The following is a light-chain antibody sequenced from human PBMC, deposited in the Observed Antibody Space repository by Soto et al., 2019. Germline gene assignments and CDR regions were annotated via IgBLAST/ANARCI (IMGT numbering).Light chain of an antibody. CDR2: TAS. V-gene: IGKV1-5*03. Sequence: DIQMTHSPSTLSASIGDRVTITCRASQNINNWLAWYQQKAGKAPNLLIYTASNLESGVPSRFSGSGSGTEFTLTISSLQPDDFGTYYCQQYNSYSFYTFGQGTKLEIK. CDR3: QQYNSYSFYT. J-gene: IGKJ2*01. CDR1: QNINNW.